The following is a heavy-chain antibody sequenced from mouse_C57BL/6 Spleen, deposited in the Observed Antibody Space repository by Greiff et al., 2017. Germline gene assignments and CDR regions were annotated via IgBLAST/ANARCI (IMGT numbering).Heavy chain of an antibody. D-gene: IGHD2-1*01. CDR3: ARKEIYYGNYYAMDY. Sequence: EVQLLQSGPELVKPGASVKMSCKASGYTFTDYNMHWVKQSHGKSLEWIGYINPNNGGTSYNQKFKGKATLTVNKSSSTAYMELRSLTSEDSAVYYCARKEIYYGNYYAMDYWGQGTSVTVSS. V-gene: IGHV1-22*01. CDR1: GYTFTDYN. CDR2: INPNNGGT. J-gene: IGHJ4*01.